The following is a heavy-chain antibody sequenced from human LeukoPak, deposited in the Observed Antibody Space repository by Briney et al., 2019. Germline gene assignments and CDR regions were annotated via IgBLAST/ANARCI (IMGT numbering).Heavy chain of an antibody. J-gene: IGHJ4*02. Sequence: SETLSLTCTVSGGSISYYYWSWIRQPPGKGLEWIGYIYYSGSTNYNPSLKSRGTISVDTSKNQFSLKLSSVTAADTAVCYCARDLWGGYWGQGTLVTVSS. CDR2: IYYSGST. CDR3: ARDLWGGY. CDR1: GGSISYYY. V-gene: IGHV4-59*01. D-gene: IGHD3-16*01.